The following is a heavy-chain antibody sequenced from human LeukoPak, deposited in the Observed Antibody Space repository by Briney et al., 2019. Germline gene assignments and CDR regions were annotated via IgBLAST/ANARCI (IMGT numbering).Heavy chain of an antibody. CDR3: ARDYDKAFDS. Sequence: SETLSLTRTVSGASIDSYYWSWIRQPAGRGLEWIGRIYSSGNTDYNPALKSRVIMSIDTSRNQLSLKLTSVTAADTAVYYCARDYDKAFDSWGQGTLVTVSS. CDR1: GASIDSYY. J-gene: IGHJ4*02. CDR2: IYSSGNT. D-gene: IGHD3-9*01. V-gene: IGHV4-4*07.